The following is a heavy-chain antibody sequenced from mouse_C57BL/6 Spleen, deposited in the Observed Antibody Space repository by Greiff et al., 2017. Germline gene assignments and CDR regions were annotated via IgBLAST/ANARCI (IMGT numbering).Heavy chain of an antibody. CDR2: INPNYGTP. D-gene: IGHD2-5*01. V-gene: IGHV1-39*01. Sequence: EVQLQPSGPELVKPGASVTISCKASGYSFTAYHMNWVKQSNGKSLEWIGVINPNYGTPSYNQKFKRKATLTVDQSSSTAYMQLNSLTSEDSAVYYCARYHYSNYLDYWGQGTTLTVAS. J-gene: IGHJ2*01. CDR3: ARYHYSNYLDY. CDR1: GYSFTAYH.